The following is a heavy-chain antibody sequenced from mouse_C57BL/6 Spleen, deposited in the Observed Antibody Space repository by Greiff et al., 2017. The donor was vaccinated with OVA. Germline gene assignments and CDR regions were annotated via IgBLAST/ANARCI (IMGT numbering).Heavy chain of an antibody. CDR1: GYTFTSYW. CDR3: VRGPYYASHSYS. CDR2: IDPSDSET. J-gene: IGHJ2*01. Sequence: QVQLQQPGAELVRPGSSVKLSCKASGYTFTSYWMHWVKQRPIQGLEWIGNIDPSDSETHYNQKFKDKATLTVDKSSSTAYMQLSSLTSEDSAVYYCVRGPYYASHSYSWGENTTLSVSS. V-gene: IGHV1-52*01. D-gene: IGHD1-1*01.